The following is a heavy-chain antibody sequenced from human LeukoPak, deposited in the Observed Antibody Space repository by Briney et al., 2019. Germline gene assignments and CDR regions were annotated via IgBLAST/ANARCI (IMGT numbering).Heavy chain of an antibody. J-gene: IGHJ4*02. V-gene: IGHV3-48*03. CDR1: GFTFSNYE. CDR2: ISSSGSTI. CDR3: ARRDLLTGTFDY. Sequence: GGSLRLSCAASGFTFSNYEMNWVRQAPGKGLEWVAYISSSGSTIYYADSVKGRFTISRDNAKNSLYLQMNSLRAEDTAVYYCARRDLLTGTFDYWGQGTLVTVSS. D-gene: IGHD1-20*01.